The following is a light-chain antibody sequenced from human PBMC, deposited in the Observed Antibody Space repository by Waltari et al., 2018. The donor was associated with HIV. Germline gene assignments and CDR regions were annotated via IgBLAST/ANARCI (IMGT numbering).Light chain of an antibody. CDR1: SSDIGNYNL. Sequence: QSALTQPASVSGSPGQSITISCTGTSSDIGNYNLVSWYQQYAGKAPKLIIYEGIKRPSGVSNRISGSKSANTASLTISGLQAEDEADYYCSSYGGSRNWLFGGGTKLTVL. CDR2: EGI. J-gene: IGLJ2*01. V-gene: IGLV2-23*01. CDR3: SSYGGSRNWL.